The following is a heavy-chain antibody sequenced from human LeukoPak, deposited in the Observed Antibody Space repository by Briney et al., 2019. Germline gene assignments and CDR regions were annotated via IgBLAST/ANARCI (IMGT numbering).Heavy chain of an antibody. CDR3: ARDSGYYLRPFDY. Sequence: GGSLRLSCAASGFTFSSYSMNWVRQAPGKGLEWVSYVSSSSSTIYYADSVKGRFTISRDNAKNSLYLQMNSLRAEDTAVYYCARDSGYYLRPFDYWGRGTLVTVSS. CDR1: GFTFSSYS. J-gene: IGHJ4*02. D-gene: IGHD3-10*01. V-gene: IGHV3-48*01. CDR2: VSSSSSTI.